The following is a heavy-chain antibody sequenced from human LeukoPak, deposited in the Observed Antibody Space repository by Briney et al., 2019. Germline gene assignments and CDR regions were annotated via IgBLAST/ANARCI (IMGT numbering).Heavy chain of an antibody. Sequence: GGSLRLSCAASGFTFSSYAMSWVRQAPGKGLEWVSAICGSGGSTYYADSVKGRFTISRNNSKNTLYLQMNSLRAEDTAVYYCARVFERYYFDYWGQGTLVTVSS. CDR3: ARVFERYYFDY. V-gene: IGHV3-23*01. CDR2: ICGSGGST. J-gene: IGHJ4*02. CDR1: GFTFSSYA. D-gene: IGHD3-3*01.